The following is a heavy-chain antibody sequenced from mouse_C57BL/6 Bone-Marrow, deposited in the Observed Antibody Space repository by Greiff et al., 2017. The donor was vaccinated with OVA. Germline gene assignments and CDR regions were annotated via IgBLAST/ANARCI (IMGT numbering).Heavy chain of an antibody. Sequence: QVQLKQPGAELVMPGASVKLSCKASGYTFTSYWMHWVKQRPGQGLEWIGEIDPSDSYTNYNQKFKGKSTLTVDKSSSTAYMQLSSLTSEDSAVYYCAREGLWLPYWYFDVWGTWTTVTVSS. J-gene: IGHJ1*03. D-gene: IGHD2-2*01. CDR3: AREGLWLPYWYFDV. CDR2: IDPSDSYT. CDR1: GYTFTSYW. V-gene: IGHV1-69*01.